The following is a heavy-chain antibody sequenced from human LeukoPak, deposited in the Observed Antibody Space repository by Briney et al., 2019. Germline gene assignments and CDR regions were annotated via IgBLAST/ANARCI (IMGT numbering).Heavy chain of an antibody. CDR1: GFTFTQYW. CDR3: ARGGYSFDY. CDR2: LHPDGSER. J-gene: IGHJ4*02. V-gene: IGHV3-7*01. D-gene: IGHD5-12*01. Sequence: GGSLRLSCVASGFTFTQYWMTWVRQAPGKGLEWVARLHPDGSERNYVGSVEGRFTVFGDNAKSSLFLQMHSLRVEDTPVYYCARGGYSFDYLGQGTLVTVSS.